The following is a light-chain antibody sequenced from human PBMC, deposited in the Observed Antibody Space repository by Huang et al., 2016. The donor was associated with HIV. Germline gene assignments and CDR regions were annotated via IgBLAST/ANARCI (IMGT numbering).Light chain of an antibody. Sequence: DIVMNQSPDSLAVSLGERATINCRSSQSVLYSSNNKNYLAWYQQRPGQPPKLLIYWAATREAGVPDRFSGSGSGTDFTLTISSLQAEDVALYYCQQYYATPRTFGQGTKVEIK. CDR2: WAA. CDR3: QQYYATPRT. CDR1: QSVLYSSNNKNY. V-gene: IGKV4-1*01. J-gene: IGKJ1*01.